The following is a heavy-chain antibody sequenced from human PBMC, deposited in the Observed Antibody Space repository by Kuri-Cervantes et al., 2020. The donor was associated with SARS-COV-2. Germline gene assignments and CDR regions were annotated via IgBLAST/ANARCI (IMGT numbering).Heavy chain of an antibody. J-gene: IGHJ3*02. Sequence: SETLSLTCTVSGGSISSYYWSWIRQPAGKRLEWIGRFYNSWTTNYNPSLKSRVTMSVDTSKNQFSLRLASVTAADTAVYYCARVARFLEWTPSPFAFDIWGQGTMVTVSS. CDR1: GGSISSYY. D-gene: IGHD3-3*01. CDR3: ARVARFLEWTPSPFAFDI. CDR2: FYNSWTT. V-gene: IGHV4-4*07.